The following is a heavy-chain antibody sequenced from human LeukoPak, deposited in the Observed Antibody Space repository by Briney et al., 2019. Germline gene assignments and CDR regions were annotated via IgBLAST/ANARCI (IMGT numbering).Heavy chain of an antibody. V-gene: IGHV3-21*01. CDR1: GFTFSTYS. D-gene: IGHD6-19*01. J-gene: IGHJ4*02. CDR2: ISSSSSYI. Sequence: PGGSLRPSCAASGFTFSTYSMNWVRQAPGKGLEWVSSISSSSSYIYYADSVKGRFTISRDNAKNSLYLQMNSLRAEDTAVYYCARARSGWFDYWGQGTLVTVSS. CDR3: ARARSGWFDY.